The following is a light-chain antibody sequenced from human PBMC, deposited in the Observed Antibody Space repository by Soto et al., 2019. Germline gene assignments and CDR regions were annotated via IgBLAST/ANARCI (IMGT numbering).Light chain of an antibody. CDR1: SSNVGSNN. J-gene: IGLJ1*01. Sequence: QSVLTQPPSASGNPGQRVTISCSGSSSNVGSNNVNWYQQLPGTAPKLLIHSNNQRPSGVPDRFSGSKSGTSASLAISGLQSEDEADYYCAAWDDSLNGYVFGTGTKLTVL. CDR3: AAWDDSLNGYV. CDR2: SNN. V-gene: IGLV1-44*01.